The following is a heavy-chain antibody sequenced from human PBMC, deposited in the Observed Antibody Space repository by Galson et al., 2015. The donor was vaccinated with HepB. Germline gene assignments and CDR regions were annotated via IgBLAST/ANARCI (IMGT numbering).Heavy chain of an antibody. Sequence: SLRLSCAASGFTFGDYAMSWVRQAPGKGLEWVGFIRSKAYGGTTEYAASVKGRFTISRDDSKSIAYLQMNSLKTEDTAVYYCTRDRTPDLWFGEGWVYFQHWGQGTLVTVSS. D-gene: IGHD3-10*01. CDR2: IRSKAYGGTT. V-gene: IGHV3-49*04. CDR1: GFTFGDYA. CDR3: TRDRTPDLWFGEGWVYFQH. J-gene: IGHJ1*01.